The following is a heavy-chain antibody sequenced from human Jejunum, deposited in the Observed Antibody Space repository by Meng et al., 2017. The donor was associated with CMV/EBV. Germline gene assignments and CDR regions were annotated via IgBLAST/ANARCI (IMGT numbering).Heavy chain of an antibody. D-gene: IGHD4-17*01. CDR3: TTLYGDSIS. CDR1: GGSIRNEPW. V-gene: IGHV4-4*02. J-gene: IGHJ4*02. Sequence: VQRTESGPGRVEPSGTLALACDVAGGSIRNEPWWSWVRQAPGKGLERIGEISHSGRTNYNPSVKSRVSMSVDKSQNHFSLRLSSVTAADTAVYYCTTLYGDSISWGQGTLVTVSS. CDR2: ISHSGRT.